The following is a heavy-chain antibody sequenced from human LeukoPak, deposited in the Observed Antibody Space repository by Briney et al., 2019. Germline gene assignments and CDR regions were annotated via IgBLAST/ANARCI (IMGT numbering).Heavy chain of an antibody. CDR3: TRASKDGYDY. V-gene: IGHV3-49*04. D-gene: IGHD5-24*01. J-gene: IGHJ4*02. CDR1: GFTFGDYA. CDR2: IRSKAYGGTT. Sequence: PGGSLRLSCTASGFTFGDYAMSWVRQASGKGLEWVGFIRSKAYGGTTEYAASVKGRFTISRDDSKSIAYLQMNSLKTEDTAVYYCTRASKDGYDYWGQGTLVTVSS.